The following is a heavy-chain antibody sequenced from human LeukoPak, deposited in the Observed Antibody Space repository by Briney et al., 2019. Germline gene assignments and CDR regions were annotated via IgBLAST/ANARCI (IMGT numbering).Heavy chain of an antibody. CDR2: IYHSGCT. CDR3: ARETGGVTAFDY. J-gene: IGHJ4*02. CDR1: GGSISSSNW. Sequence: SETLSLTCAVSGGSISSSNWWSWVRQPPGKGLEWIGEIYHSGCTNYNPSLKSRVTISVDKSKNQFSLKLSSVTAADTAVYYCARETGGVTAFDYWGQGTLVTVSS. D-gene: IGHD3-16*01. V-gene: IGHV4-4*02.